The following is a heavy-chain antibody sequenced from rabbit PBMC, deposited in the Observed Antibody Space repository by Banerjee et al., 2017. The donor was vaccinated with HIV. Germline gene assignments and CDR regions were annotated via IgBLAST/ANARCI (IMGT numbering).Heavy chain of an antibody. CDR1: GFSFSGVYY. D-gene: IGHD1-1*01. J-gene: IGHJ6*01. Sequence: QSLEESGGDLVKPGASLTLTCTASGFSFSGVYYMCWVRQAPGKGLEWIACICTGSSGSTYYASWAKGRFTISKTSSTTVTLQMTRLTAADTATYFCARDTSSSFSSYGMDLWGPGTLVTVS. V-gene: IGHV1S40*01. CDR3: ARDTSSSFSSYGMDL. CDR2: ICTGSSGST.